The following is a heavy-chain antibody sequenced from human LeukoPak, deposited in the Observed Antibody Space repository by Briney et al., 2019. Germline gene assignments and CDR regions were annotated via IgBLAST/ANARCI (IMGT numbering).Heavy chain of an antibody. CDR3: ARGVTVTTDF. Sequence: PGGSLRLSCAPSGFFSSNYDMNWVRDAPEGGLEWVSGLSGSGSSTFYADSVKGRFTISRDNSKDTVYLQMNSLRGEDTAMYYCARGVTVTTDFWGQGTLVTVS. CDR2: LSGSGSST. J-gene: IGHJ4*02. D-gene: IGHD4-17*01. V-gene: IGHV3-23*01. CDR1: GFFSSNYD.